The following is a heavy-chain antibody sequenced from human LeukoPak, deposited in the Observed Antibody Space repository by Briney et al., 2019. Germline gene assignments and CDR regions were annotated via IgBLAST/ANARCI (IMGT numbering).Heavy chain of an antibody. D-gene: IGHD1-26*01. Sequence: SETLSLTCTVSGYSISSGYYWGWIRQPPGKGLEWIGSIYHSGNTYYNPSLKSRVTISVDTSKNQFSLKLSSVTAADTAVYYCARDASGSYSSGYWGQGTLVTVSS. CDR3: ARDASGSYSSGY. V-gene: IGHV4-38-2*02. J-gene: IGHJ4*02. CDR1: GYSISSGYY. CDR2: IYHSGNT.